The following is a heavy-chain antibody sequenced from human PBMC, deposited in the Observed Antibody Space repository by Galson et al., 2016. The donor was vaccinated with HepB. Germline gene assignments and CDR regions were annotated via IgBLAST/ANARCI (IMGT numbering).Heavy chain of an antibody. CDR1: GITLRGYV. V-gene: IGHV3-21*01. D-gene: IGHD3-3*01. Sequence: SLRLSCAASGITLRGYVMSWVRQAPGKGLDWVSCISRGGTYTYYADSVKGRFTVSRDNAKKSLYLQMNSLRDEDTAVYYCARDAWSGYYARDAFDIWGQGTMVTVSS. CDR3: ARDAWSGYYARDAFDI. CDR2: ISRGGTYT. J-gene: IGHJ3*02.